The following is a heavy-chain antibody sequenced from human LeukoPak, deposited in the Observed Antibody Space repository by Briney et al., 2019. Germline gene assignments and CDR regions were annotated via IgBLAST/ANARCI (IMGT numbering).Heavy chain of an antibody. CDR1: GGSISSSSYY. CDR2: IYYSGST. CDR3: ARDREAEYDYVWGSSLGY. J-gene: IGHJ4*02. D-gene: IGHD3-16*01. Sequence: SQTLSLTCTVSGGSISSSSYYWGWIRQPPGKGLEWIGSIYYSGSTYYNPSLKSRVTISVDTSKNQFSLKLSSVTAADTAVYYCARDREAEYDYVWGSSLGYWGQGTLVTVSS. V-gene: IGHV4-39*07.